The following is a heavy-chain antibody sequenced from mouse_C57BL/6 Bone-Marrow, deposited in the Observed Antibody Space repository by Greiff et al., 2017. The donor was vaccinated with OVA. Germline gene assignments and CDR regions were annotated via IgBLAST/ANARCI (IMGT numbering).Heavy chain of an antibody. Sequence: EVKVVESEGGLVQPGSSMKLSCTASGFTFSDYYMAWVRQVPEKGLEWVANINYDGSSTYYLDSLKSRFIISRDNAKNILYLQMSSLKSEDTATYYCARVEDYYGSSYGFAYWGQGTLVTVSA. D-gene: IGHD1-1*01. CDR3: ARVEDYYGSSYGFAY. CDR1: GFTFSDYY. V-gene: IGHV5-16*01. CDR2: INYDGSST. J-gene: IGHJ3*01.